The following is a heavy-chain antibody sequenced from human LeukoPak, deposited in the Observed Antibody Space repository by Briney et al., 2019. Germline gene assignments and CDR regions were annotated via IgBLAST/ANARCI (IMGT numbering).Heavy chain of an antibody. CDR2: VSSRGAT. CDR3: ARDEGNYYGMAFDF. Sequence: SETLSLTCTVSGPSISNDYWNWIRHSPEKGLEWIGYVSSRGATNYNPSLRSRVTISGDTSKNQFSLRLTSESAADTAMYFCARDEGNYYGMAFDFWGQGILVTVSS. V-gene: IGHV4-59*01. D-gene: IGHD3-10*01. J-gene: IGHJ4*02. CDR1: GPSISNDY.